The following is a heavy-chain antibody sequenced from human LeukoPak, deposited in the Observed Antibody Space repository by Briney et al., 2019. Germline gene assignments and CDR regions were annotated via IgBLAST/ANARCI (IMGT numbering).Heavy chain of an antibody. CDR1: GYTFIDYY. V-gene: IGHV1-2*02. J-gene: IGHJ4*02. CDR2: INPKSGVT. Sequence: ASVKVSCKASGYTFIDYYLHWVRQAPGQGLEWMGWINPKSGVTNYAQQFHGRVTMARDTSTGTAYMEIDSLRSDDTAVYYCARTSRFGEFWSFDCWGQGILVTVSS. CDR3: ARTSRFGEFWSFDC. D-gene: IGHD3-10*01.